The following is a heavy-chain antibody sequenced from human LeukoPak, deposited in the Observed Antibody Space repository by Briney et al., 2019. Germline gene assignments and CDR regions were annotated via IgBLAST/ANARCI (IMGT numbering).Heavy chain of an antibody. V-gene: IGHV4-34*01. CDR1: GGSFSGYY. CDR3: ARDHPSLEGMDV. D-gene: IGHD5-24*01. Sequence: KPSETLSLTCAVYGGSFSGYYWSWIRQPPGKGLEWIGEINHSGSTNYNPSLKSRVTISVDTSKNQFSLKLSSVTAADTAVYYCARDHPSLEGMDVWGQGTTVTVSS. J-gene: IGHJ6*02. CDR2: INHSGST.